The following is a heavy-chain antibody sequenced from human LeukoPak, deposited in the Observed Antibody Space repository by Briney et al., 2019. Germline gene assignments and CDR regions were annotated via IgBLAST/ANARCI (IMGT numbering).Heavy chain of an antibody. CDR1: VYSVISYV. CDR2: INTNTGNP. Sequence: ASVKVSCKPSVYSVISYVMNWVRQAPRQGLEWMEWINTNTGNPPYPQVFTGPVFLSFDTFVSTAYLQISSLNAQDTAVYYRAKGERRYSSSYWGQGTLVTVSS. CDR3: AKGERRYSSSY. J-gene: IGHJ4*02. V-gene: IGHV7-4-1*02. D-gene: IGHD6-19*01.